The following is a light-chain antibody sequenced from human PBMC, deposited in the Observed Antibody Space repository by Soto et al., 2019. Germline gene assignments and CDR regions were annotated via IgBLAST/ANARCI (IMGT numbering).Light chain of an antibody. Sequence: DIQMTQSPSSLSASVGDTVTITCRASQGIRNYLGWYQQKPGRAPKRLIFAAYSLDTGVPSRFSGSGSGTEFILTISSLEPEDFATYYCLQHSSSPRTFGQGTKVEFK. V-gene: IGKV1-17*01. CDR3: LQHSSSPRT. CDR1: QGIRNY. CDR2: AAY. J-gene: IGKJ1*01.